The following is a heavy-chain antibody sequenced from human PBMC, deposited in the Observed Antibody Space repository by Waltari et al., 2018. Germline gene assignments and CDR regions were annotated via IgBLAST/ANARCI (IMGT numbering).Heavy chain of an antibody. V-gene: IGHV4-34*01. CDR1: GEPFRGYF. D-gene: IGHD2-21*01. CDR3: ARYGEVPPNYFFDF. J-gene: IGHJ4*01. CDR2: IHYSGAT. Sequence: QVQLHQWGAGLLQPSETLSLTCAVSGEPFRGYFWSWLPQPPGKGLAWLGAIHYSGATNYRPSLKSRLSLSVDTTRKQFSMRLASVTAADTGMYFCARYGEVPPNYFFDFWGQGKLVTVSS.